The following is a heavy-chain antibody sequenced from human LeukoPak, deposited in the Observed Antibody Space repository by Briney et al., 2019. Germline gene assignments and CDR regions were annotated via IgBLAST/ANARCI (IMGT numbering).Heavy chain of an antibody. CDR2: INPYNGNT. Sequence: RASVKVSCKASGYTFTSYGISWVRQAPGQGLDWMGWINPYNGNTNYAQRLQGRVTMTTDTSTSTAYMELRSLRSDDTAVYYCARDRSDSGDYVLFDHWGQGTLVTVSS. CDR1: GYTFTSYG. V-gene: IGHV1-18*01. D-gene: IGHD4-17*01. J-gene: IGHJ4*02. CDR3: ARDRSDSGDYVLFDH.